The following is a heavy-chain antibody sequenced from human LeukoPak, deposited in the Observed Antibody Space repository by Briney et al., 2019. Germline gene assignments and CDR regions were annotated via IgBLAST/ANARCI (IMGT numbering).Heavy chain of an antibody. J-gene: IGHJ4*02. CDR1: GYTFTGYY. V-gene: IGHV1-2*06. CDR2: INPNSGGT. D-gene: IGHD3-9*01. CDR3: ARSYYDILTGYYLFDY. Sequence: ASVKVSCKASGYTFTGYYMHWVRQAPGQGLEWMGRINPNSGGTNYAQKFQDRVTMTRDTSISTAYMELSRLRSDDTAVYYCARSYYDILTGYYLFDYWGQGTLVTVSS.